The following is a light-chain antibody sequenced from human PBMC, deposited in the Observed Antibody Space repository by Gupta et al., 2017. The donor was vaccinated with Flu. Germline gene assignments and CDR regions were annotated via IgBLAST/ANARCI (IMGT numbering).Light chain of an antibody. V-gene: IGKV4-1*01. CDR3: QQYYSPPST. CDR1: QNILYSSNNKNY. CDR2: WAS. J-gene: IGKJ1*01. Sequence: DIVMTQSPDSLAVSLGEWATINCKSSQNILYSSNNKNYLAWYQQKPGQPPKLLIYWASTRESGVPDRFTGSGSGTDFTLTISSLQAGDVAVYYCQQYYSPPSTFGQGTTVEIK.